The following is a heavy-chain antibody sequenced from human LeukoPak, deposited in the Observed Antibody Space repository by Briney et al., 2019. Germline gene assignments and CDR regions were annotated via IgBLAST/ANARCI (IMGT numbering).Heavy chain of an antibody. CDR1: GFTFSSYA. V-gene: IGHV3-23*01. D-gene: IGHD3-22*01. J-gene: IGHJ4*02. CDR2: ISGSGDSA. CDR3: AKSRDYFDSSGFYFVS. Sequence: QAGGSLRLSCAASGFTFSSYAMSWVRQAPGKGLEWVSGISGSGDSAYYADPVKGRFTISRDNSKNTLFLQMNSLRVEDTAVYYCAKSRDYFDSSGFYFVSWGQGTLVTVSS.